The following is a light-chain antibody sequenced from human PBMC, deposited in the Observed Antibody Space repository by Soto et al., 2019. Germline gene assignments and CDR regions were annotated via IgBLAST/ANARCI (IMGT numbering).Light chain of an antibody. CDR2: DGS. Sequence: DIQMTQSPSAMSASVGDRVTITCRASQGISHYLAWFQHKPGKVPKRLIYDGSTLQSGVPSRFSGSGSGTEFTLTVSSLQPEDSATYYCLQHTSYPYTFGQGTKLEIK. CDR3: LQHTSYPYT. J-gene: IGKJ2*01. CDR1: QGISHY. V-gene: IGKV1-17*03.